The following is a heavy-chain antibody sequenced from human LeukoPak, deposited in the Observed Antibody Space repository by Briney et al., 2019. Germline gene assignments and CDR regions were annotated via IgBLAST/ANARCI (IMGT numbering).Heavy chain of an antibody. Sequence: SVEVSCKASGGTFSSYAISWVRQAPGQGLEWMGGIIPIFGTANYAQKFQGRVTITADESTSTAYMELSSLRAEDTAVYYCARGPQWLVRGDFDYWGQGTLVTVSS. CDR3: ARGPQWLVRGDFDY. CDR1: GGTFSSYA. J-gene: IGHJ4*02. V-gene: IGHV1-69*13. CDR2: IIPIFGTA. D-gene: IGHD6-19*01.